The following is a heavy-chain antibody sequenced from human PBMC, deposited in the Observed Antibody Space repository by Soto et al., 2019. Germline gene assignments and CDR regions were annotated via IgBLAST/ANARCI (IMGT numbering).Heavy chain of an antibody. J-gene: IGHJ4*02. CDR1: GGSISSSSYY. CDR2: IYYSGST. CDR3: ARLGIVVVTHDY. V-gene: IGHV4-39*01. Sequence: SETLSLTCTVSGGSISSSSYYWGWIRQPPGKGLERIGSIYYSGSTYYNPSLKKRVTISVDTSKNQFFLKLSSVTAADTAVYYCARLGIVVVTHDYWGQGTLVTVS. D-gene: IGHD2-21*02.